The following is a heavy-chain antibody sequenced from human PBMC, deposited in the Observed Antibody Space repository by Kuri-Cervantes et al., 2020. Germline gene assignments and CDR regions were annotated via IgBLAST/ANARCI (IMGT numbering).Heavy chain of an antibody. D-gene: IGHD6-6*01. CDR2: FDPEDGET. Sequence: ASVKVSCKASGYTFTYRYLHWVRQAPGKGLEWMGGFDPEDGETIYAQKFQGRVTMTEDTSTDTAYMELSSLRSEDTAVYYCATAGGGQLGRLDYWGQGTLVTVSS. CDR3: ATAGGGQLGRLDY. V-gene: IGHV1-24*01. CDR1: GYTFTYRY. J-gene: IGHJ4*02.